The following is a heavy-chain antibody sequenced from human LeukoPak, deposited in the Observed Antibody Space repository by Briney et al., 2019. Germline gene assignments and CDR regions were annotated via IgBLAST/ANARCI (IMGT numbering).Heavy chain of an antibody. D-gene: IGHD3/OR15-3a*01. V-gene: IGHV4-38-2*02. J-gene: IGHJ4*02. CDR1: GYSISSGYY. CDR3: ARRRTRQPFDY. Sequence: SETLSLTCTVSGYSISSGYYWGWIRQSPGVGLEWIGTIYYSGNTYYDPSLKSRVTISIDTSKNEFSLKLSSVTAADTAVYYCARRRTRQPFDYWGQGTLVTVSS. CDR2: IYYSGNT.